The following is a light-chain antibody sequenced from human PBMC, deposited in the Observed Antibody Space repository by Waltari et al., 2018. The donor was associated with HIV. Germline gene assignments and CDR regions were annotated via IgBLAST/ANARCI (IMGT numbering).Light chain of an antibody. CDR1: SSDLGAYNH. CDR2: DVT. CDR3: SSYTASNTLWV. V-gene: IGLV2-14*03. J-gene: IGLJ3*02. Sequence: QSALTQPATVSGSRGQSITMSCTGTSSDLGAYNHVPWFQQRPGKAPKLIIYDVTDRPSGVSKRFSGSKSGITASLTISGLQADDEGDYYCSSYTASNTLWVFGGGTKLTVL.